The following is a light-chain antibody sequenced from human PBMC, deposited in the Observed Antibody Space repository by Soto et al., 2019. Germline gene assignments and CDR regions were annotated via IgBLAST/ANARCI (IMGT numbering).Light chain of an antibody. CDR3: QQYISYSYT. CDR2: DAS. Sequence: DIQMTQSPSTLSASVGDRVTITCRASQTISNWLAWYQQKPGKAPKLLIYDASSLHSGVPSRFSGSGSGTEFTLTISSLQLDDFATYYCQQYISYSYTFGQGTKLEI. V-gene: IGKV1-5*01. J-gene: IGKJ2*01. CDR1: QTISNW.